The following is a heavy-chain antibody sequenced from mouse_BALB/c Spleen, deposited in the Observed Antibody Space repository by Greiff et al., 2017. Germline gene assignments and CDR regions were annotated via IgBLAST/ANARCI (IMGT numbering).Heavy chain of an antibody. Sequence: QVQLKESGPELVKPGASVKISCKASGYTFTDYYINWVKQKPGQGLEWIGWIYPGSGNTKYNEKFKGKATLTVDTSSSTAYMQLSSLTSEDTAVYFCARDEYGNYGWFAYWGQGTLVTVSA. J-gene: IGHJ3*01. CDR1: GYTFTDYY. CDR3: ARDEYGNYGWFAY. D-gene: IGHD2-10*02. CDR2: IYPGSGNT. V-gene: IGHV1-84*02.